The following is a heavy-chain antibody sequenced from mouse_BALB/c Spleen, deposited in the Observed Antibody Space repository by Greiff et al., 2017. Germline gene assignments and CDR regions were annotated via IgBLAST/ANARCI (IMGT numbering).Heavy chain of an antibody. V-gene: IGHV3-6*02. CDR2: ISYDGSN. D-gene: IGHD2-1*01. CDR3: ALLSDWDLFAY. Sequence: DVKLVESGPGLVKPSQSLSLTCSVTGYSITSGYYWNWIRQFPGNKLEWMGYISYDGSNNYNPSLKNRISITRDTSKNQFFLKLNSVTTEDTATYYCALLSDWDLFAYWGQGTLVTVSA. J-gene: IGHJ3*01. CDR1: GYSITSGYY.